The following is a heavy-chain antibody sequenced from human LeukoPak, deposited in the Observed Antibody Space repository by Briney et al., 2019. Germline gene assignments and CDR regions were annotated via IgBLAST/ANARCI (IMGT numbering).Heavy chain of an antibody. D-gene: IGHD6-13*01. CDR2: INHSGST. V-gene: IGHV4-34*01. J-gene: IGHJ5*02. Sequence: SETLSLTCTVSGGSISSYYWSWIRQPPGKGLEWIGEINHSGSTNYNPSLKSRVTISVDTSKNQFSLKLSSVTAADTAVYYCARRYSSMLPPDPWGQGTLVTASS. CDR3: ARRYSSMLPPDP. CDR1: GGSISSYY.